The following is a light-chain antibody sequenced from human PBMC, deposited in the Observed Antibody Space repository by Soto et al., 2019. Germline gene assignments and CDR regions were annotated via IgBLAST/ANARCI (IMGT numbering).Light chain of an antibody. J-gene: IGKJ1*01. CDR3: QQYNGYWT. CDR2: EAS. Sequence: DIQMTQSPSTLSASVGDRVTITCLASQRISGSLAWYQQKPGKAPKLLIYEASNLKSGAPSRFSGSGSGTEYTLTISSLQPDDSASYYCQQYNGYWTFGQGTRVEIK. CDR1: QRISGS. V-gene: IGKV1-5*03.